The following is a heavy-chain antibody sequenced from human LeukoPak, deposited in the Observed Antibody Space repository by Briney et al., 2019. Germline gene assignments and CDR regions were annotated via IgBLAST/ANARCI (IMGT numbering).Heavy chain of an antibody. CDR3: ARGLDYASNWFDP. Sequence: ASVKFSCKAAGSPFTSYYMHWVRQAPGQGLEWMGIINPSGGSTSYAQKFKGRVTMTRDMSTSTVYMELSSLRSEDTAVYYCARGLDYASNWFDPWGQGTLVTV. D-gene: IGHD3/OR15-3a*01. J-gene: IGHJ5*02. CDR2: INPSGGST. CDR1: GSPFTSYY. V-gene: IGHV1-46*01.